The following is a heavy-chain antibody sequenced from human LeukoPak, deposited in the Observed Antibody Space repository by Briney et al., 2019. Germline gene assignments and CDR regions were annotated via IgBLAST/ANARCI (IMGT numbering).Heavy chain of an antibody. CDR1: GFTFNTYN. Sequence: PGGSLRLSCAASGFTFNTYNMNWVRQAPGKGLEWVSAISGSGGSTYYADSVKGRFTISRDNSKNTLYLQMNSLRAEDTAVYYCAKLLMVYAPPKRGAFDIWGQGTMVTVSS. D-gene: IGHD2-8*01. J-gene: IGHJ3*02. CDR3: AKLLMVYAPPKRGAFDI. V-gene: IGHV3-23*01. CDR2: ISGSGGST.